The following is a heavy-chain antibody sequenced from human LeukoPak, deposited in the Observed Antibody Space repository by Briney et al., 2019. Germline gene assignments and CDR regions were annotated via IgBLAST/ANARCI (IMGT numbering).Heavy chain of an antibody. CDR2: IRGSGDSS. Sequence: PGGSLRLSCAASGFTFSSYAMTWVRQAPGKGLEWVSSIRGSGDSSYYADSVKGRFTIARDNSKSTLFLQMNSLRVEDTAVYYCASLRAGQYYYDSSGHPEAFDIWGQGTMVTVSS. D-gene: IGHD3-22*01. CDR3: ASLRAGQYYYDSSGHPEAFDI. V-gene: IGHV3-23*01. J-gene: IGHJ3*02. CDR1: GFTFSSYA.